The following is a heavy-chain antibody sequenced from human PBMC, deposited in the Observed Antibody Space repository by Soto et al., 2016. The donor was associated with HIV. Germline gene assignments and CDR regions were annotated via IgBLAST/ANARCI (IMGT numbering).Heavy chain of an antibody. V-gene: IGHV3-15*01. Sequence: EVQLVESGGGLVKPGGSLRLSCAASGFTFSNAWMSWVRQAPGKGLEWVDRIKSKTDGGTTDYAAPVKGRFTISRDDSKNTLYLQMNSLKTEDTAVYYCTTVARGNYYYYYYMDVWGKGTTVTVSS. J-gene: IGHJ6*03. D-gene: IGHD6-6*01. CDR1: GFTFSNAW. CDR3: TTVARGNYYYYYYMDV. CDR2: IKSKTDGGTT.